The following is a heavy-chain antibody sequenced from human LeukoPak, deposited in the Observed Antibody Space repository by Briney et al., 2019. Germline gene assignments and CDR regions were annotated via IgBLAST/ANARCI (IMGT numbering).Heavy chain of an antibody. J-gene: IGHJ5*02. Sequence: GGSLRLSCAASGFTFSSYWMHWVRQAPGKGPVWVSRINNDGSGTTYADSVKGRFTISRDDAKNTLYLQMNSLRAEDTAVYYCVRGSESTWSWGQGTLVTVSS. V-gene: IGHV3-74*01. D-gene: IGHD3-3*01. CDR3: VRGSESTWS. CDR1: GFTFSSYW. CDR2: INNDGSGT.